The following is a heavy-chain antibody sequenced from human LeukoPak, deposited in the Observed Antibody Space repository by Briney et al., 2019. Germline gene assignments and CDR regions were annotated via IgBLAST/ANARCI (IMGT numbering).Heavy chain of an antibody. CDR1: GFTFSSYA. CDR3: AKDRGSGYHYFDY. Sequence: GGSLRLSCPVSGFTFSSYATSWVRQAPGRGLEWVSVISTSGESAYYADSVKGRFTISRDNSKNTLYLQMNSLRAEDTAVYYCAKDRGSGYHYFDYWGQGTLVTVSS. J-gene: IGHJ4*02. D-gene: IGHD3-22*01. V-gene: IGHV3-23*01. CDR2: ISTSGESA.